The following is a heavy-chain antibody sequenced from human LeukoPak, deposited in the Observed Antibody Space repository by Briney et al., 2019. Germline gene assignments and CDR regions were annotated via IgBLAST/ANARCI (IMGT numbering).Heavy chain of an antibody. CDR3: ARDYHSRAVVTAIKYAFDI. Sequence: GGSLRLSCAASGFTFSSYSMNWVRQAPGKGLEWVSSISSSSSYIYYAGSVKGRFTISRDNAKNSLYLQMNSLRAEDTAVYYCARDYHSRAVVTAIKYAFDIWGQGTMVTVSS. D-gene: IGHD2-21*02. J-gene: IGHJ3*02. V-gene: IGHV3-21*01. CDR1: GFTFSSYS. CDR2: ISSSSSYI.